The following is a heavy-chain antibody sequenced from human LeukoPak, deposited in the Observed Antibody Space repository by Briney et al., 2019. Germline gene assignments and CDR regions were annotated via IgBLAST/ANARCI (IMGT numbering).Heavy chain of an antibody. CDR1: GYTFSTYG. Sequence: ASVKVSCKASGYTFSTYGFSWVRQAPGQGLEWMAWISAYNGDTNYVQKFQGRLILTTDTSTSTAYMELTSLRSDDTAVYYCARIRDRQPRHYFDHWGQGNPGHRLL. CDR3: ARIRDRQPRHYFDH. J-gene: IGHJ4*02. V-gene: IGHV1-18*01. CDR2: ISAYNGDT.